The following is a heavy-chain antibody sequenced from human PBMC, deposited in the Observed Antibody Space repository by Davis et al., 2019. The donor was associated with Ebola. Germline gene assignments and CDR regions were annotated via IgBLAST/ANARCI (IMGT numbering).Heavy chain of an antibody. D-gene: IGHD3-9*01. CDR1: GFPSSSYC. CDR2: ISGSATST. CDR3: ARDAFSLSRYDTEDH. J-gene: IGHJ4*02. V-gene: IGHV3-21*01. Sequence: GSLRLSCAASGFPSSSYCMSWVRQAPGQGLEWVSSISGSATSTFYADSVKGRFTISRDNARDSLYLQMDSLRVEDTAIYYCARDAFSLSRYDTEDHWGQGTLVTVSS.